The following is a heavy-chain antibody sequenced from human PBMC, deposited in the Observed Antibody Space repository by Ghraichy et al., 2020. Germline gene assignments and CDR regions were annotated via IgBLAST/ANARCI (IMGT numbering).Heavy chain of an antibody. V-gene: IGHV3-21*01. CDR2: ISSTSTYI. D-gene: IGHD4-11*01. J-gene: IGHJ4*02. Sequence: GESLNISCAASGFTFSSYSMNWVRQAPGKGLEWVSSISSTSTYIYYADSVKGRFTISRDNAKNSLYLQMNSLRAEDTAVYYCARERGGVGTVTTHFDYWGQGTLVTVSS. CDR1: GFTFSSYS. CDR3: ARERGGVGTVTTHFDY.